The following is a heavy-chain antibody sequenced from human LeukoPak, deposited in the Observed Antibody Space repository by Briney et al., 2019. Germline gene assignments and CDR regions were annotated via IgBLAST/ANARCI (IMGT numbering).Heavy chain of an antibody. J-gene: IGHJ4*02. Sequence: SETLSLTCAVYGGSFSGYYWSWIRQPPGKWLEWIGEINHSGSTNYNPSLKSRVTISVDTSKNQFSLKLSSVTAADTAVYYCARRRYCSGGSCFYFDYWGQGTLVTVSS. CDR2: INHSGST. CDR3: ARRRYCSGGSCFYFDY. CDR1: GGSFSGYY. D-gene: IGHD2-15*01. V-gene: IGHV4-34*01.